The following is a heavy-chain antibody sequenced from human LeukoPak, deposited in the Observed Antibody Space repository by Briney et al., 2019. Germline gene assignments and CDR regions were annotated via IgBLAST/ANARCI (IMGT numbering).Heavy chain of an antibody. D-gene: IGHD3/OR15-3a*01. V-gene: IGHV4-39*01. J-gene: IGHJ4*02. CDR3: ARQNGSGLFILP. CDR2: IYYTGNT. Sequence: SETLSLTCTVSGVSISSSYSYWGWIRQPPGMGLEWIGSIYYTGNTYYNASLKSQVSISIDTSKNQFSLKLTSVTAADTAVYYCARQNGSGLFILPGGQGTLVTVSS. CDR1: GVSISSSYSY.